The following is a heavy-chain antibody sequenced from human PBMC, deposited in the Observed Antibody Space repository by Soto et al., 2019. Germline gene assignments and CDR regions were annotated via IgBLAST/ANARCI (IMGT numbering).Heavy chain of an antibody. CDR3: ARVRREFDNGGPVDH. Sequence: SETLSLTCAVSGGSISSGDYSWNWIRQPPGKGLEWIGYIYYGGSTYYNPSLQSRVTMSVDRSRNQFSLKLNSVTAADTAVYYCARVRREFDNGGPVDHWGQGPLVTVSS. V-gene: IGHV4-30-2*01. CDR2: IYYGGST. CDR1: GGSISSGDYS. J-gene: IGHJ4*02. D-gene: IGHD3-10*01.